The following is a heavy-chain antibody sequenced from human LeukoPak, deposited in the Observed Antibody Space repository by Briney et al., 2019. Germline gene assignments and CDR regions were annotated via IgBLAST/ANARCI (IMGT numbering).Heavy chain of an antibody. CDR1: GYTFTSYG. V-gene: IGHV1-18*01. D-gene: IGHD5-18*01. CDR2: ISAYNGNT. CDR3: ARDSRGYSYGYGVAFDI. J-gene: IGHJ3*02. Sequence: ASVKVSCKASGYTFTSYGISWVRQAPGQGLEWMGWISAYNGNTNYAQKLQGRVTMTTDTSTSTAYMELRSLRSDDTAVYYCARDSRGYSYGYGVAFDIWGQGTMVTVSS.